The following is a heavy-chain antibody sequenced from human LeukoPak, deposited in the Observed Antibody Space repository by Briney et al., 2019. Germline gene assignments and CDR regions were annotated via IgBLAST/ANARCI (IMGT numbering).Heavy chain of an antibody. CDR2: ISSSGSTI. Sequence: GGSLRLSCAASGFTFSDYYMSWIRQAPGKGLEWVSYISSSGSTIYYADSVKGRFTISRDNAKNSLYLQMNSLRAEDTAVYYCAREWQALDYYGSGVDYWGQGTLVTVSS. CDR1: GFTFSDYY. CDR3: AREWQALDYYGSGVDY. D-gene: IGHD3-10*01. V-gene: IGHV3-11*01. J-gene: IGHJ4*02.